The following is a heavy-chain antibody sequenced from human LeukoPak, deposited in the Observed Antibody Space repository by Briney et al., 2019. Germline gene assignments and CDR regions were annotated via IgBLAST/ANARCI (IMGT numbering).Heavy chain of an antibody. CDR2: IIPIFGTA. V-gene: IGHV1-69*13. D-gene: IGHD2-15*01. CDR1: GGTFSSYA. Sequence: SVKVSCKASGGTFSSYAISWVRQAPGQGLEWMGGIIPIFGTANYAQKFQGRVTITADESTSTAYMELSSLRSEDTAVYYCARVNDCSGGSCHPDFDYWGQGTLVTVSS. CDR3: ARVNDCSGGSCHPDFDY. J-gene: IGHJ4*02.